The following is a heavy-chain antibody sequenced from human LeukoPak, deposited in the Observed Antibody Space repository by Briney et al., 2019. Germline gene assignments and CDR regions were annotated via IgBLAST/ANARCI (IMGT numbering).Heavy chain of an antibody. V-gene: IGHV3-30*18. J-gene: IGHJ4*02. D-gene: IGHD6-19*01. Sequence: PGRSLRLSCAASGFTFSSYGMHWVRQAPGKGLEWVAVISYDGSNKYYADSVKGRFTISRDNSKNTLYLQMNSLRAEDTAVYYCAKAASSGWSGGHFDYWGQGTLVTVSS. CDR2: ISYDGSNK. CDR1: GFTFSSYG. CDR3: AKAASSGWSGGHFDY.